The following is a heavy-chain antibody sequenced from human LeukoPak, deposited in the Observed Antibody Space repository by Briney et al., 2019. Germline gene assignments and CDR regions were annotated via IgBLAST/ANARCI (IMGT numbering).Heavy chain of an antibody. Sequence: GGSLRLSCAASGSTFSIYWMGWVRQAPGKGLECVSATGVSGGGTYYADSVQGRFTISRDNSKNTLYLQMNSLRAEDTAVYYCAKAPIYDSSGYYREYDYWGQGTLVTVSS. J-gene: IGHJ4*02. CDR1: GSTFSIYW. CDR2: TGVSGGGT. CDR3: AKAPIYDSSGYYREYDY. D-gene: IGHD3-22*01. V-gene: IGHV3-23*01.